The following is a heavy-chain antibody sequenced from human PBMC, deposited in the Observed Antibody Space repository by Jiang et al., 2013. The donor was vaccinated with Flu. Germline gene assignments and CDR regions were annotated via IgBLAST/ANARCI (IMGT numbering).Heavy chain of an antibody. CDR1: GYTFTSYG. J-gene: IGHJ6*02. V-gene: IGHV1-18*01. CDR3: ARDGAVAGTDYYYYGMDV. Sequence: SCKASGYTFTSYGISWVRQAPGQGLEWMGWISAYNGNRNYAQKLQGRVTMTTDTSTITAYMELRSLRSDDTAVYYCARDGAVAGTDYYYYGMDVWGQGTTVTVSS. D-gene: IGHD6-19*01. CDR2: ISAYNGNR.